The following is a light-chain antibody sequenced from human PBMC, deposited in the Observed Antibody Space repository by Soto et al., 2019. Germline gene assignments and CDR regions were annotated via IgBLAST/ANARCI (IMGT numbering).Light chain of an antibody. J-gene: IGKJ1*01. V-gene: IGKV3-20*01. CDR1: QRVSSSY. Sequence: EIVLTQSPGTLSLSPAERATLSCRASQRVSSSYLAWYQKKPGQAPRLLIYGASSRATGIPDRFSGSGSGTDFTLTISRLEPEDFEVYYCQHYGSSPWTFGQGTKVDI. CDR2: GAS. CDR3: QHYGSSPWT.